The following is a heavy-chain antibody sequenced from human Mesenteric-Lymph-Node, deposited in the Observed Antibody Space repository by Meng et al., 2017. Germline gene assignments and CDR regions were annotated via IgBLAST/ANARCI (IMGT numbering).Heavy chain of an antibody. D-gene: IGHD3-22*01. CDR2: ISYDGSNK. J-gene: IGHJ5*02. CDR3: ARDPMWYYYDSSGPA. V-gene: IGHV3-30*12. Sequence: GSLRLSCAASEFTFSSYGMHWVRQAPGKGLEWVAVISYDGSNKYYADSVKGRFTISRDNAKNSLYLQMNSLRAEDTAVYYCARDPMWYYYDSSGPAWGQGTLVTVSS. CDR1: EFTFSSYG.